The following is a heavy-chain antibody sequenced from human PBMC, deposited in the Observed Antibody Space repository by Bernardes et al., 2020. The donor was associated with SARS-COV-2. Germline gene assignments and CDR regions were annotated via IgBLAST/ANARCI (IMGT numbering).Heavy chain of an antibody. CDR1: GGTFSSYA. Sequence: SVKVSCKASGGTFSSYAISWVRQAPGQGLEWMGRIIPIFGTANYAQKFQGRVTITADESTSTAYMELSSLRSEDTAVYNCARGGGWLQHPDYYGMDVWGQGTTVTVSS. D-gene: IGHD5-12*01. J-gene: IGHJ6*02. CDR2: IIPIFGTA. V-gene: IGHV1-69*13. CDR3: ARGGGWLQHPDYYGMDV.